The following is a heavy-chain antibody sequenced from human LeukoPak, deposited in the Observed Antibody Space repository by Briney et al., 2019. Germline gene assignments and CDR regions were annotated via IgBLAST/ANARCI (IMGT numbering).Heavy chain of an antibody. CDR1: GGSISSSSYY. CDR2: IYYSGST. Sequence: SETPSLTCTVSGGSISSSSYYWGWIRQPPGKGLEWIGSIYYSGSTYYNPSLKSRVTISVDTSKNQFSLKLSSVTAADTAVYYCASPKMYSSGWYIDYWGQGTLVTVSS. CDR3: ASPKMYSSGWYIDY. V-gene: IGHV4-39*01. D-gene: IGHD6-19*01. J-gene: IGHJ4*02.